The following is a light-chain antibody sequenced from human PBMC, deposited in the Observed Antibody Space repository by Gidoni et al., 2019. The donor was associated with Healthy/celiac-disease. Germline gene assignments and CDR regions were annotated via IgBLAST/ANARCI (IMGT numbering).Light chain of an antibody. J-gene: IGKJ1*01. CDR1: QSVSSSY. Sequence: RAGQSVSSSYLAWYQQKPGQAPRLLIYGASSRATGIPDRFSGSGSGTDFTLTISRLEPEDFAVYYCQQYGSSPWTFGQGTKVEIK. CDR3: QQYGSSPWT. CDR2: GAS. V-gene: IGKV3-20*01.